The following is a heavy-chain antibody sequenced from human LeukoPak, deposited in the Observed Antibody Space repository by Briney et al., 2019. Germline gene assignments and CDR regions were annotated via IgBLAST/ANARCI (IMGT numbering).Heavy chain of an antibody. CDR3: SRDMPPAMDV. V-gene: IGHV3-30*04. Sequence: GGSLRLSCAASGFTFSTYATHWVRQAPGKGLEWVAVISYDGSNKYYADSVKGRFTISRDISKNTLYLQMNSLRAEDTAMYYCSRDMPPAMDVWGKGTTVTVSS. CDR2: ISYDGSNK. D-gene: IGHD2-2*01. J-gene: IGHJ6*04. CDR1: GFTFSTYA.